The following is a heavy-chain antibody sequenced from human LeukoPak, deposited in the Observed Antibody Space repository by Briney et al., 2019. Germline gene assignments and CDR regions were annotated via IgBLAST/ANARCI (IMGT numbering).Heavy chain of an antibody. CDR1: GYTFTSYG. V-gene: IGHV1-18*01. CDR3: ASRIRGRNHDYGMDV. CDR2: ISAYNGNT. Sequence: GASVKVSCKASGYTFTSYGISWVRQAPGQGLEWMGWISAYNGNTNYAQKLQGRVTMTTDTSTSTAYMELSRLRSDDTAVYYCASRIRGRNHDYGMDVWGKGTTVTVSS. D-gene: IGHD3-10*01. J-gene: IGHJ6*04.